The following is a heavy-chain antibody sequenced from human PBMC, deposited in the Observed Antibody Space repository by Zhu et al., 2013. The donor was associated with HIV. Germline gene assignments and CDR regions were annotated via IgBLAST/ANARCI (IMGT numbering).Heavy chain of an antibody. V-gene: IGHV3-7*01. CDR2: IKHDGSEK. CDR3: AKSGDLFGELGYYFDY. CDR1: GFTFSSYW. D-gene: IGHD3-10*02. J-gene: IGHJ4*02. Sequence: VQLVESGGGLVQPGGSLRLSCAASGFTFSSYWMTWVRQAPGKGLEWVANIKHDGSEKYYVDSVKGRFTISRDNSKNTLYLQMNSLRAEDTAVYYCAKSGDLFGELGYYFDYWGQGTLGHRLL.